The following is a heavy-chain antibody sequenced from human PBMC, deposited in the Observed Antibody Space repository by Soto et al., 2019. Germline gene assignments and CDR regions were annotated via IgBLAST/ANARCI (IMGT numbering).Heavy chain of an antibody. Sequence: QVQVMQSGAEVKKPGDSVKVSCKTSGYIFSDYGINWVRQAPGQGLEWMGWISGYSGNANLAQKFEGSVTMTTDKSTRTAYMELRRLRSADTAVYYCAKRTSVTTWGESDYWGQGTLVTVSS. D-gene: IGHD4-17*01. J-gene: IGHJ4*02. V-gene: IGHV1-18*04. CDR3: AKRTSVTTWGESDY. CDR1: GYIFSDYG. CDR2: ISGYSGNA.